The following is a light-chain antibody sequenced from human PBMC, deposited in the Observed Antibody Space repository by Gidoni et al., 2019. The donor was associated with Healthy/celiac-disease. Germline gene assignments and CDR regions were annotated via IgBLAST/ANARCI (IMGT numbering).Light chain of an antibody. Sequence: SVLTQPPSVSGAPRQRVTISCTGSSSNIGAGYDVHWYQQLPGTAPKLLIYGNSNRPSGVPDRFSGSKSGTSASLAITGLQAEDEADYYCQSYDSSLSVYVFGTGTKVTVL. CDR2: GNS. CDR3: QSYDSSLSVYV. CDR1: SSNIGAGYD. V-gene: IGLV1-40*01. J-gene: IGLJ1*01.